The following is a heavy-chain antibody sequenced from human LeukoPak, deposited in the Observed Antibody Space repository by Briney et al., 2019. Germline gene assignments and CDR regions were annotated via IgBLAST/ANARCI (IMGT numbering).Heavy chain of an antibody. V-gene: IGHV3-15*01. CDR3: TGLAAAATDY. CDR1: GFTFSNAP. CDR2: IKSKTDGCTT. J-gene: IGHJ4*02. D-gene: IGHD6-13*01. Sequence: NPGGSLRLSCAASGFTFSNAPMSWVRQAPGKGLEWVGRIKSKTDGCTTAYAAPVKGRFTISRDDSKNTRYLQMNSLKTEDTAVYYCTGLAAAATDYWGQGTLVTVCS.